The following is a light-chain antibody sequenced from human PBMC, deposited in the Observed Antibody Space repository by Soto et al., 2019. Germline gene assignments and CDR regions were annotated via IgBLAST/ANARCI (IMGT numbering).Light chain of an antibody. CDR3: QQYYSTPLT. CDR1: QSVLNSPNNKNY. J-gene: IGKJ4*01. Sequence: DIVMTQSPDSLAVSLGERATINCKSSQSVLNSPNNKNYLAWYQQKPGQSPKLLIYWASTRESGVPDRFSGSGSGTDFTLTISSLQAEDVAVYYCQQYYSTPLTFGGGTKVEIK. CDR2: WAS. V-gene: IGKV4-1*01.